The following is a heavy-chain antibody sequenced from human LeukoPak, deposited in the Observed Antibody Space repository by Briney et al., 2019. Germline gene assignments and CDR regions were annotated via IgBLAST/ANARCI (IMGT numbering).Heavy chain of an antibody. CDR3: ARAILIYDSSGYYSLFFGY. CDR1: GGSISSGGYY. D-gene: IGHD3-22*01. V-gene: IGHV4-31*03. Sequence: SQTLSLTCTVSGGSISSGGYYWSWIRQHPGKGLEWIGYIYYSGSTYYNPSLKSRVTISVDTSKNQFSLKLSSVTAADTAVYYCARAILIYDSSGYYSLFFGYWGQGTLVTVSS. J-gene: IGHJ4*02. CDR2: IYYSGST.